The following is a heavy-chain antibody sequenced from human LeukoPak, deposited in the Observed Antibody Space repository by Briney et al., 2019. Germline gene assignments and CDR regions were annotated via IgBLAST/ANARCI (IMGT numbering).Heavy chain of an antibody. CDR3: ATYRQVLLPFES. CDR2: IWYDGSTK. CDR1: GFTFNISG. D-gene: IGHD2-8*02. V-gene: IGHV3-30*02. J-gene: IGHJ4*02. Sequence: GGSLRLSCVASGFTFNISGMHWVRQAPGKGLEWVAFIWYDGSTKYYADSLKGRFTISRDNSKSTLSLQMNSLRAEDTAIYYCATYRQVLLPFESWGQGTLVTVSS.